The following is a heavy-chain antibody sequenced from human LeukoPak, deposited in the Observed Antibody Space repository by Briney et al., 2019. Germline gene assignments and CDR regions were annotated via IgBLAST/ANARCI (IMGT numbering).Heavy chain of an antibody. CDR1: GFTVSSNY. CDR2: IYSGGST. V-gene: IGHV3-53*01. CDR3: ATHFWSGYYPPL. Sequence: GGSLRLSCAASGFTVSSNYMSWVRQAPGKGLEWVSVIYSGGSTYYADSVKGRFTISRDNSKNTLYLQMNSLRAEDTAVYYCATHFWSGYYPPLRGQGTLVTVSS. J-gene: IGHJ4*02. D-gene: IGHD3-3*02.